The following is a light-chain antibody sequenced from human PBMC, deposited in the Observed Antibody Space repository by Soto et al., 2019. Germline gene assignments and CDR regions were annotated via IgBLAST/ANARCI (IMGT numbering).Light chain of an antibody. CDR1: SSNIESNT. V-gene: IGLV1-44*01. CDR3: AAWDDSLNGVV. Sequence: QSVLTQPPSASGTPGQRVTISCSGSSSNIESNTVTWYQHLPGTAPKHLIYSNDQRPSGVPDRFSGSKSGTSASLAISGLQSEDEADYYCAAWDDSLNGVVFGGGTKLTVL. CDR2: SND. J-gene: IGLJ3*02.